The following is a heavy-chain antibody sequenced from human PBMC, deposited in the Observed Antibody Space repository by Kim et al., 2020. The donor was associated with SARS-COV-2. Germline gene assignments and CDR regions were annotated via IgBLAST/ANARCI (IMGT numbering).Heavy chain of an antibody. D-gene: IGHD7-27*01. J-gene: IGHJ4*02. CDR1: GFTFDDYA. V-gene: IGHV3-9*01. Sequence: GGSLRLSCAASGFTFDDYAMHWVRQAPGKGLEWVSGISWNSGSIGYADSVKGRFTISRDNAKNSLYLQMNSLRAEDTALYYCAKDNRGLGYWGQGTLVTVSS. CDR3: AKDNRGLGY. CDR2: ISWNSGSI.